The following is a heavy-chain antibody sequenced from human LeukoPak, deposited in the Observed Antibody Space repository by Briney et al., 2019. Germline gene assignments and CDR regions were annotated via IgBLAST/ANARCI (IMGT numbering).Heavy chain of an antibody. CDR2: IYYTGST. CDR1: GGSISNYY. J-gene: IGHJ5*02. Sequence: SETLSLTCTVSGGSISNYYWNWIRQPPGKGLEWIGYIYYTGSTNYNPSLKSRVTISVDTSKNQFSLKLSSVTAADTAVYFCASVGHCSTTSCPFDPWGQGTLVTVSS. CDR3: ASVGHCSTTSCPFDP. V-gene: IGHV4-59*01. D-gene: IGHD2-2*01.